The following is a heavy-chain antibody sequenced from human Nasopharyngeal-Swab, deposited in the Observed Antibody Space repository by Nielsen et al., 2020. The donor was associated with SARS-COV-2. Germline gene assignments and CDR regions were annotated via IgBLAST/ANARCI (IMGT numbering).Heavy chain of an antibody. J-gene: IGHJ4*02. Sequence: WIRQPPGKGPEWIGEIHRGGTTSYNPSPESRVTISLDKSKNQFSLRLNSVTAADTAVYYCANVRVASAGTFDFWGLGTLVTVSS. CDR2: IHRGGTT. V-gene: IGHV4-4*02. CDR3: ANVRVASAGTFDF. D-gene: IGHD6-13*01.